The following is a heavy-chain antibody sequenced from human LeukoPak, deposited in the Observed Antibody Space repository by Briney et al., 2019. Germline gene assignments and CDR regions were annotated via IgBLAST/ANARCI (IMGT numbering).Heavy chain of an antibody. D-gene: IGHD3-3*01. CDR3: ARDPAPGFWSGERHGAFDI. V-gene: IGHV4-4*07. CDR2: IYTSGST. CDR1: GGSISSYY. J-gene: IGHJ3*02. Sequence: SETLSLTCTVSGGSISSYYWSWIRQPAGKGLEWIGRIYTSGSTNYNPSLKSRVTMSVDTSKNQFSLKLSSVTAADTAVYYCARDPAPGFWSGERHGAFDIWGQGTMVTVSS.